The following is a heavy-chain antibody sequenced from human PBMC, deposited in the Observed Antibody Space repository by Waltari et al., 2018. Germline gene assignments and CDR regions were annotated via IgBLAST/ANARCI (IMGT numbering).Heavy chain of an antibody. V-gene: IGHV2-5*01. J-gene: IGHJ5*02. D-gene: IGHD3-3*01. CDR1: GFSLSTSGVG. CDR2: IYWNVDK. Sequence: QITLKESGPTLVKPTQTLTLTCTFSGFSLSTSGVGVDWIRQPPGKALEWLALIYWNVDKRDSPSLKSVLTITKDTCKNQVVLTMTNMDPVDTATYYCAHSDYDFWTPRGWFDPWGQGTLVTVSS. CDR3: AHSDYDFWTPRGWFDP.